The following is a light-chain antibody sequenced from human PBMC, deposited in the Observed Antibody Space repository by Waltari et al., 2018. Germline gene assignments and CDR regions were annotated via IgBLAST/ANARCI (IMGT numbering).Light chain of an antibody. J-gene: IGKJ2*01. V-gene: IGKV1-33*01. Sequence: DIQLTQSPSSLSAAVGDRVTIPCQATQDITTSFSWFQQKPGKAPQLLIYDTSSLQAGVPSRFSGTGSGTAFSLTITSLQPEDSATYYCQHYHSLAYTFGRGTKLQIK. CDR3: QHYHSLAYT. CDR2: DTS. CDR1: QDITTS.